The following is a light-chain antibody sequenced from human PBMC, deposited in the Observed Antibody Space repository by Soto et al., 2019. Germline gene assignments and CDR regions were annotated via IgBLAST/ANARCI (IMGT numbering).Light chain of an antibody. J-gene: IGLJ2*01. CDR2: DYQ. CDR3: GTWDSSLTIGVI. Sequence: QSVLTQPPSVSAAPGQKVTISCSGSSSNVGKNFVSWYQHVPGKAPKLLIYDYQKRPSGIPDRFSASKSGTSATLDITGLHTGDEADYYCGTWDSSLTIGVIFGGGTQLTVL. V-gene: IGLV1-51*01. CDR1: SSNVGKNF.